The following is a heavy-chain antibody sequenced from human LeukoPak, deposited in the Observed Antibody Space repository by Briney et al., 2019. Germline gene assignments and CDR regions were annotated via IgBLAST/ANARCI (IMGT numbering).Heavy chain of an antibody. Sequence: GGTLRLSCAASGSTFSNAWMSWVRQAPGKGLEWVGRIKSKTDGGTTDYAAPVKGRFTISRDDSKNTLCLQINSLKTVDTAVYYCTSDRGGSAGYGFDFWGQGTMVIVSS. CDR2: IKSKTDGGTT. D-gene: IGHD3-10*01. CDR3: TSDRGGSAGYGFDF. CDR1: GSTFSNAW. V-gene: IGHV3-15*01. J-gene: IGHJ3*01.